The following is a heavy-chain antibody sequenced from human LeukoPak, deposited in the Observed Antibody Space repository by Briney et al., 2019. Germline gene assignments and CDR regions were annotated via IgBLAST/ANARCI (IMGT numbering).Heavy chain of an antibody. V-gene: IGHV5-51*01. CDR2: IYPGDSDT. CDR3: ARLSSGPSSGTTYFDN. Sequence: GESLKISCQGSGYSSTTSWIAWVRQMPGKGLEWMGIIYPGDSDTRYSPSFEGQVTISVDKSVTNAYLQWSSLKASDAAMFYCARLSSGPSSGTTYFDNWGQGTLVTVSS. J-gene: IGHJ4*02. CDR1: GYSSTTSW. D-gene: IGHD1-1*01.